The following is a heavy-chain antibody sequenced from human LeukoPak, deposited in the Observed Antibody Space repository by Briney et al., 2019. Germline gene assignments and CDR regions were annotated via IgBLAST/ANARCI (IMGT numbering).Heavy chain of an antibody. D-gene: IGHD5-18*01. CDR1: GFTFTSYW. CDR3: ARHLSGVTGYTYGRGIDY. V-gene: IGHV3-7*01. J-gene: IGHJ4*02. Sequence: GGSLRLSCAASGFTFTSYWMSWVRQAPGKGLEFVANIKEDGSGKYYVDSVKGRFTISRDNAKKSLYLQMNSLRAEDTAVYYCARHLSGVTGYTYGRGIDYWGQGTLVTVSS. CDR2: IKEDGSGK.